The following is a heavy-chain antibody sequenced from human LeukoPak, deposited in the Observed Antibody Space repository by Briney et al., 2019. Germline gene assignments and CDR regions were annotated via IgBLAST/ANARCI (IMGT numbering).Heavy chain of an antibody. CDR2: IIPIFGTA. Sequence: SVKVSCMASGGTFSSYAISWVRQAPGQGLEWMGGIIPIFGTANYAQKFQGRVTITADESTSTAYMELSSLRSEDTAVYYCARVNCGGDCSTYYYYYMDVWGKGTTVTVSS. V-gene: IGHV1-69*13. D-gene: IGHD2-21*01. CDR3: ARVNCGGDCSTYYYYYMDV. CDR1: GGTFSSYA. J-gene: IGHJ6*03.